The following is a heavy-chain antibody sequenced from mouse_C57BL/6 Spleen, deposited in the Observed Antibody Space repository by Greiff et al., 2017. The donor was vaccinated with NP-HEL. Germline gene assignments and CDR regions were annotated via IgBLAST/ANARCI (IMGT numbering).Heavy chain of an antibody. Sequence: VQLKESGGDLVKPGGSLKLSCAASGFTFSSYGMSWVRQTPDKRLEWVATISSGGSYTYYPDSVKGRFTISRDNAKNTLYLQMSSLKSEDTAMYYCARLGGKGPMDYWGQGTSVTVSS. CDR1: GFTFSSYG. CDR3: ARLGGKGPMDY. J-gene: IGHJ4*01. V-gene: IGHV5-6*01. D-gene: IGHD1-3*01. CDR2: ISSGGSYT.